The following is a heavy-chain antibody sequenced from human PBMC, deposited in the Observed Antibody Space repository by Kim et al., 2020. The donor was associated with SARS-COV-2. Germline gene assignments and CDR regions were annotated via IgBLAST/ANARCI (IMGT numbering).Heavy chain of an antibody. V-gene: IGHV4-59*01. CDR3: ARDRLWAGRFDP. J-gene: IGHJ5*02. CDR2: IYYSGST. CDR1: GGSISSYY. D-gene: IGHD3-10*01. Sequence: SETLSLTCTVSGGSISSYYWSWIRQPPGKGLEWIGYIYYSGSTNYNPSLKSRVTISVDTSKNQFSLKLSSVTAADTAVYYCARDRLWAGRFDPWGQGTLVLVSS.